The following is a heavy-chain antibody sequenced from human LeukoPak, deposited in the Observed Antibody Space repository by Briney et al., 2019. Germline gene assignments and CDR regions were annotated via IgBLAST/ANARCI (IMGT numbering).Heavy chain of an antibody. D-gene: IGHD1-26*01. J-gene: IGHJ4*02. CDR2: INEDGSTT. V-gene: IGHV3-74*01. Sequence: GGSLRLSCAASGFTFSSNWMHWVRQAPGKGLVWVSRINEDGSTTNYADSVKGRFTIFRDNAKNTLYLQMNSLRAEDTAVYYCVRDLGGRSGHWGQGTLVTVSS. CDR1: GFTFSSNW. CDR3: VRDLGGRSGH.